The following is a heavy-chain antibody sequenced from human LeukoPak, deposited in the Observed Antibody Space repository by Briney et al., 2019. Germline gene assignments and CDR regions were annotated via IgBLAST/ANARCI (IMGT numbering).Heavy chain of an antibody. CDR1: GFTFSDYS. Sequence: GGSLRLSCAASGFTFSDYSMNWVRQAPGKGLEWVSYISSSSLTIYYADSVKGRFTISRDNAKNSLYLQMNSLRAEDTAVYYCAKARAPGYSYGGLCFDYWGQGTLVTVSS. V-gene: IGHV3-48*04. CDR3: AKARAPGYSYGGLCFDY. D-gene: IGHD5-18*01. J-gene: IGHJ4*02. CDR2: ISSSSLTI.